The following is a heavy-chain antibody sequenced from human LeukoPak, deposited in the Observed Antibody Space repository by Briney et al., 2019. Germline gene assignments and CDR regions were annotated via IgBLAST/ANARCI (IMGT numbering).Heavy chain of an antibody. CDR1: GFNFANHA. Sequence: GGSLRLSCAASGFNFANHAMSWVRQTPGKGLEWVSAISGGGDITYYADSVKGRFTISRDNSKDTLLLQMHSLRPGDTAVYYCAKGYYTSTSCYHDYWGQGTLVTVSS. CDR2: ISGGGDIT. V-gene: IGHV3-23*01. J-gene: IGHJ4*02. D-gene: IGHD2-2*01. CDR3: AKGYYTSTSCYHDY.